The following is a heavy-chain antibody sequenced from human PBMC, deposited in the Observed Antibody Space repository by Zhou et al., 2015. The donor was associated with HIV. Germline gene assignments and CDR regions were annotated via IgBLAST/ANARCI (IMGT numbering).Heavy chain of an antibody. Sequence: QVHLVQSGAEVKKPGSSVRVSCKASGVTFSSSAFSWVRQAPGQGPEWMGGIIPRLRSGKNAQKFQGRVTITADESTSTAYMELSSLRSEDTAVYYCARVYYYGSGAYYYGMDVWGQGTTVTVSS. V-gene: IGHV1-69*01. CDR1: GVTFSSSA. D-gene: IGHD3-10*01. CDR2: IIPRLRSG. CDR3: ARVYYYGSGAYYYGMDV. J-gene: IGHJ6*02.